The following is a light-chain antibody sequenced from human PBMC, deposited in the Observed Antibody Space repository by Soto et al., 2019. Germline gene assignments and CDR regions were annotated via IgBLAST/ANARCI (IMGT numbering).Light chain of an antibody. CDR3: QPSNSPPLL. CDR1: QSISRY. Sequence: DIQLTQSPSSLSASVGDRVTITCRASQSISRYLNWYQQKSGKAPKLLIHAASSLQSGVPLRFNGSTSGTGFTLTISSLQPTDFATYYCQPSNSPPLLLGGGTK. CDR2: AAS. J-gene: IGKJ4*01. V-gene: IGKV1-39*01.